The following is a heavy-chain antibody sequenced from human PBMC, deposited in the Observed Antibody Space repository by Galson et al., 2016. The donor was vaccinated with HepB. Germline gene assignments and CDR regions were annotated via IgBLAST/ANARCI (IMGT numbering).Heavy chain of an antibody. V-gene: IGHV3-13*04. CDR2: IGGAGDT. J-gene: IGHJ4*02. Sequence: SLRLSCAASGFTFSRYDIHWVRQVTGKGLQWVSAIGGAGDTYYSGSVQGRFTISRDNSKNTLYLQMNSLRAEDTALYYCARTTIRYFDWSPVDYWGQGTLVTVSS. D-gene: IGHD3-9*01. CDR3: ARTTIRYFDWSPVDY. CDR1: GFTFSRYD.